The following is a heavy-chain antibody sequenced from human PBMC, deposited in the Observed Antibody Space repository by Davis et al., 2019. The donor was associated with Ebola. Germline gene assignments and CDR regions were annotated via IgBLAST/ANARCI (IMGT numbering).Heavy chain of an antibody. CDR3: ARGSENWNYVDY. CDR2: INNDGSIT. CDR1: GFTFSNFW. D-gene: IGHD1-1*01. Sequence: GESLKISCAASGFTFSNFWMHWVRQAPGKGLVCVSRINNDGSITNYADSVKGRFTISRDNAKNTLYLQMNSLRDEDTAVYYCARGSENWNYVDYWGQGTLVTVSS. J-gene: IGHJ4*02. V-gene: IGHV3-74*01.